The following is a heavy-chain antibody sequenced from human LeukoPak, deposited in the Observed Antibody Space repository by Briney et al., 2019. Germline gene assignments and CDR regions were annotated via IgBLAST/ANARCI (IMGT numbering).Heavy chain of an antibody. CDR3: ARANCSSTSCAPDY. CDR1: SGAIFNSYA. D-gene: IGHD2-2*01. V-gene: IGHV1-46*02. J-gene: IGHJ4*02. Sequence: ASVKVSCKASSGAIFNSYAIAWVRQAPGQGLEWMGIINPSGGSTIYAQIFQGRVTMTRDTSTSTVYMELSRLRSEDTAVYYCARANCSSTSCAPDYWGQGMLVTVSS. CDR2: INPSGGST.